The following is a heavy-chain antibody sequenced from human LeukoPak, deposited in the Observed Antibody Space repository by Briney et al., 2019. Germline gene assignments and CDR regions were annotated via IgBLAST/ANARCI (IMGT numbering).Heavy chain of an antibody. CDR1: GGSISSSSYY. J-gene: IGHJ6*02. Sequence: SETLSLTCTVSGGSISSSSYYWGWIRQPPGKGLEWIGSIYYSGSTYYNPSLKSRVTMSVDTSKNQFSLKLSSVTAADTAVYYCARPSWTTSIGMDVWGQGTTVTVSS. CDR2: IYYSGST. V-gene: IGHV4-39*01. D-gene: IGHD2-2*01. CDR3: ARPSWTTSIGMDV.